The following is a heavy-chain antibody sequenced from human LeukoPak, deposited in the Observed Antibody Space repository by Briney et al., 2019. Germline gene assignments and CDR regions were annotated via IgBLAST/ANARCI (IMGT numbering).Heavy chain of an antibody. J-gene: IGHJ3*02. Sequence: PSETLSLTCTVSGGSISSSSYYWGWLRQPPGKGLEWIGSIYYSGSTYYNPSLKSRVTISVDTSKNQFSLKLSSVTAADTAVYYCARLGATMIVVVRDAFDIWGQGTMVTVSS. D-gene: IGHD3-22*01. CDR1: GGSISSSSYY. CDR3: ARLGATMIVVVRDAFDI. V-gene: IGHV4-39*01. CDR2: IYYSGST.